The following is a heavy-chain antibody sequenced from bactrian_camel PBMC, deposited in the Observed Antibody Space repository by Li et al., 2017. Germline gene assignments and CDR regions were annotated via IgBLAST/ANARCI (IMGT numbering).Heavy chain of an antibody. J-gene: IGHJ4*01. CDR1: GYTVSLYC. V-gene: IGHV3S26*01. D-gene: IGHD3*01. Sequence: HVQLVESGGGSVQAGGSLRLSCAASGYTVSLYCMAWFRQAPGKEREGVAIIERDGSTRHADSVKGRFTLSQDNANRTLYLHMTDLKPEDTATYYCAAPTRDVDCYSGFRVSGQGTQVTVS. CDR2: IIERDGST.